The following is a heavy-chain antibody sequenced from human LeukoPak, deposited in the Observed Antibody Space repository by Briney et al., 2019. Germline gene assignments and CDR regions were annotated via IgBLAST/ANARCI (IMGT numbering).Heavy chain of an antibody. J-gene: IGHJ4*02. D-gene: IGHD3/OR15-3a*01. CDR1: GFNFSDYP. V-gene: IGHV3-30-3*01. CDR2: ISYTGDRQ. Sequence: GGSLRLSCSASGFNFSDYPMHWVRQAPGKGLEWVTVISYTGDRQNYADSVRGRFTLSRDNSKNTLSLQMDSLRPEDTAVYYCARELSLSSDFWTGPFDSWGQGTLVTVSS. CDR3: ARELSLSSDFWTGPFDS.